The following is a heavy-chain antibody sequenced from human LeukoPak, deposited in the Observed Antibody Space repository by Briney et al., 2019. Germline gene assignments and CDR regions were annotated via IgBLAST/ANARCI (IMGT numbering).Heavy chain of an antibody. CDR3: AKDPWEWGNDSSGYYGPAY. CDR2: IRYDGSNK. V-gene: IGHV3-30*02. CDR1: GFTFDDYG. Sequence: PGGSLRLSCAASGFTFDDYGMHWVRQAPGKGLEWVAFIRYDGSNKYYADSVKGRFTISRDNSKNTLYLQMNSLRAEDTAVYYCAKDPWEWGNDSSGYYGPAYWGQGTLVTVSS. J-gene: IGHJ4*02. D-gene: IGHD3-22*01.